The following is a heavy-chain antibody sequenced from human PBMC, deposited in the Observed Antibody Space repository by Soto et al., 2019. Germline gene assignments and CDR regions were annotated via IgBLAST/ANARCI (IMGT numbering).Heavy chain of an antibody. CDR3: ARGSYSNYVDY. CDR2: ISYDGSNK. J-gene: IGHJ4*02. V-gene: IGHV3-30-3*01. D-gene: IGHD4-4*01. CDR1: GFTFSSYA. Sequence: GGSLRLSCAAPGFTFSSYAMHWVRQAPGKGLEWVAVISYDGSNKYYADSVKGRFTISRDNSKNTLYLQMNSLRAEDTAVYYCARGSYSNYVDYWGQGTLVTVSS.